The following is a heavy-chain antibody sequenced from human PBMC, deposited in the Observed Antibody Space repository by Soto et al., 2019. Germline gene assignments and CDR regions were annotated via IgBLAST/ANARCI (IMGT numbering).Heavy chain of an antibody. CDR3: AKDLEYSSSVGFDY. V-gene: IGHV3-23*01. J-gene: IGHJ4*02. D-gene: IGHD6-6*01. CDR1: GFTFSSYA. Sequence: PGGSLRLSCAASGFTFSSYAMSWVRQAPGKWLEWVSAISGSGGSTYYADSVKGRFTISRDNSKNTLYLQMNSLRAEDTAVYYCAKDLEYSSSVGFDYWGQGXLVTVYS. CDR2: ISGSGGST.